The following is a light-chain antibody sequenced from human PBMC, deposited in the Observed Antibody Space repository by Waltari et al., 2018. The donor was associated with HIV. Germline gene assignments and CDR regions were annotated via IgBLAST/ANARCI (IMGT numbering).Light chain of an antibody. CDR2: GAS. CDR3: QQSDSFPYT. V-gene: IGKV1-39*01. Sequence: DIQVTRSTSRLSAAVGDKVVNGCRASQSITYFLNWYQLKPGKAPALLISGASSLQSGVPSRFVGSGSGTDFTLTIKNLQPGDFATYCCQQSDSFPYTFGPGTKLDI. J-gene: IGKJ2*01. CDR1: QSITYF.